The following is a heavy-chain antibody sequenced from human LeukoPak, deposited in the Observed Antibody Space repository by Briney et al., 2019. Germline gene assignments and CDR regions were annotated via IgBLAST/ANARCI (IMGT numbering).Heavy chain of an antibody. Sequence: GGSLRLSCAASGFTFSSYWMHWVRQAPGKGLVWVSRINSDGSSTSYADSVKGRFTISRDNAKSTLYLQMNSLRAEDTAVYYCAREEGLRYFDWSYYMDVWGKGTTVTISS. CDR1: GFTFSSYW. V-gene: IGHV3-74*01. CDR2: INSDGSST. D-gene: IGHD3-9*01. J-gene: IGHJ6*03. CDR3: AREEGLRYFDWSYYMDV.